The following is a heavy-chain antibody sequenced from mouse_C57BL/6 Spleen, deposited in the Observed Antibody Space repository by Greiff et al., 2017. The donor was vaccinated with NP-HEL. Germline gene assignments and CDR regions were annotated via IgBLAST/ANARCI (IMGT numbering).Heavy chain of an antibody. Sequence: VQLQQSGPELVKPGASVKISCKASGYAFSSSWMNWVKQRPGKGLEWIGRIYPGDGDTNYNGKFKGKATLTADKSSSTAYMQLSSLTSEDSAVYFCARGYYGSRGYFDVWGTGTTVTVSS. D-gene: IGHD1-1*01. CDR1: GYAFSSSW. CDR3: ARGYYGSRGYFDV. CDR2: IYPGDGDT. V-gene: IGHV1-82*01. J-gene: IGHJ1*03.